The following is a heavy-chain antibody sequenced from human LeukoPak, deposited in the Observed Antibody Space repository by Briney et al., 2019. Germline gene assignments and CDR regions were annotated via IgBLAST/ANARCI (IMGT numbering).Heavy chain of an antibody. V-gene: IGHV3-30-3*01. D-gene: IGHD3-22*01. CDR2: ISYDGSNK. CDR3: ARSDNYYDSSGYYRDY. CDR1: GFTFSSYA. J-gene: IGHJ4*02. Sequence: GRSLRLSCAASGFTFSSYAMHWVRQAPGKGLEWVAVISYDGSNKYYADSVKGRFTISRDNSKNTLYLQMNSLRAEDTAVYYCARSDNYYDSSGYYRDYWGQGTLVTVSS.